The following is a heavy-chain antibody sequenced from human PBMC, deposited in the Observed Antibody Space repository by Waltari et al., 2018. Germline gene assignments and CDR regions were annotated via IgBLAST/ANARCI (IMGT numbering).Heavy chain of an antibody. D-gene: IGHD3-10*01. V-gene: IGHV3-30*18. CDR1: XFTFTNYX. CDR2: KSYDXSHN. J-gene: IGHJ6*03. Sequence: QVQLVEXGGGVVQPXXSXRLSCAASXFTFTNYXXXGVRQAPGKGLEWMAVKSYDXSHNHDADSLKGRFTISRDNSKKTLYLEXXGLRTEDTAVYYCAXXGGLRWFKESRYMDVWXXXTTVTVSX. CDR3: AXXGGLRWFKESRYMDV.